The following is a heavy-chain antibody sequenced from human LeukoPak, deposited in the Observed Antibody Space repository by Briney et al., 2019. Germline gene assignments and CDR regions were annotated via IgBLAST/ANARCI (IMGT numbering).Heavy chain of an antibody. J-gene: IGHJ4*02. Sequence: GGSLTLSCAPSGFTFSRYAMSWVRQAPGKGLEWVSAISGSGGRTYYADSVKGRFTISRDNSKNTLYLQMNSLRAEDTAVYYCASVRFLEWLLFRDYFDYWGQGTLVTVSS. CDR1: GFTFSRYA. CDR3: ASVRFLEWLLFRDYFDY. CDR2: ISGSGGRT. D-gene: IGHD3-3*01. V-gene: IGHV3-23*01.